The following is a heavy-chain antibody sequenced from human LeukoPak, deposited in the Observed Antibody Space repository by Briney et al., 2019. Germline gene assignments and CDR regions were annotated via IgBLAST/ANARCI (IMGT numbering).Heavy chain of an antibody. D-gene: IGHD3-10*01. CDR1: GYTFTSYY. V-gene: IGHV1-46*01. CDR2: INPSGGST. CDR3: ARATIIMYYFHY. Sequence: ASVKVSCKASGYTFTSYYMHWARQAPGQGLEWMGIINPSGGSTSYAQKFQGRVTMTRDTSTSTVYMELSSLRSEDTAVYYCARATIIMYYFHYWGQGTLVTVSS. J-gene: IGHJ4*02.